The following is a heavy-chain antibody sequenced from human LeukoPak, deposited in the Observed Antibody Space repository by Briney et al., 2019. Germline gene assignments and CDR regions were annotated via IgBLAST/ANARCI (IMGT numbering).Heavy chain of an antibody. V-gene: IGHV4-61*09. CDR3: ARDPDDYGAFDY. Sequence: SETLSLTCTVSGGSINSGRYYWSWIRQPAGKGLEWIGHIYTSGRTSYNPSLKSRVTISVDTSKNQFSLKLSSVTAADTAVYYCARDPDDYGAFDYWGQGTLVTVSS. CDR1: GGSINSGRYY. CDR2: IYTSGRT. D-gene: IGHD4-17*01. J-gene: IGHJ4*02.